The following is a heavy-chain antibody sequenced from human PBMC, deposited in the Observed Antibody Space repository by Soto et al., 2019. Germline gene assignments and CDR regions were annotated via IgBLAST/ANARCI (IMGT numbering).Heavy chain of an antibody. CDR3: ARESGDWPLNWFDP. Sequence: PWGSLRLSCAASGFDFTNHWMHFVRQSPVKGLVWVSRITSDGKSKAYAESVKGRFAISRDNAKNTVYLQMNGLTVEDTAVYYCARESGDWPLNWFDPWGQGTLVTVSS. V-gene: IGHV3-74*01. CDR1: GFDFTNHW. D-gene: IGHD2-21*02. J-gene: IGHJ5*02. CDR2: ITSDGKSK.